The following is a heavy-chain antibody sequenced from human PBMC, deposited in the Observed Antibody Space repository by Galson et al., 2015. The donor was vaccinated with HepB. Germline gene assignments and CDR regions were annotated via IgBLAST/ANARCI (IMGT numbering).Heavy chain of an antibody. Sequence: ETLSLTCTVSGGSISSYYWSWIRQPPGKGLEWIGYIYYSGSTNYNPSLKSRVTISVDTSKNQFSLKLSSVTAADTAVYYCARDSVWYDYVWGSQPGGMDVWGQGTTVTVSS. CDR3: ARDSVWYDYVWGSQPGGMDV. V-gene: IGHV4-59*01. J-gene: IGHJ6*02. CDR1: GGSISSYY. CDR2: IYYSGST. D-gene: IGHD3-16*01.